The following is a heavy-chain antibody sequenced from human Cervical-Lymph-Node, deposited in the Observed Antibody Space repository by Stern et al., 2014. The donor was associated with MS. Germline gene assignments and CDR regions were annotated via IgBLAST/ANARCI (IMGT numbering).Heavy chain of an antibody. CDR2: VWNDGSKQ. Sequence: VQLVESGGGVVQPGRSLRLACTASGFNFTVFGMHWVRQAPGKGLEWVAVVWNDGSKQYYGDSVRGRFTVTRDNSRNTLYLQMNSQRAEDTAVYYCTRGRSGTWPFDYWGQGSLVTVSS. D-gene: IGHD1-26*01. V-gene: IGHV3-33*01. CDR3: TRGRSGTWPFDY. J-gene: IGHJ4*02. CDR1: GFNFTVFG.